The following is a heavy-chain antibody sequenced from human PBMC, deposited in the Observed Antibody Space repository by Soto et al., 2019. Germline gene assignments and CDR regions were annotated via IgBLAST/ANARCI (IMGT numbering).Heavy chain of an antibody. CDR2: IIPILGIA. CDR1: GGTFSSYT. V-gene: IGHV1-69*02. CDR3: ARYRGYGDRNYYYYYYMDV. Sequence: SVKVSCKASGGTFSSYTISWVRQAPGQGLEWMGRIIPILGIANYAQKFQGRVTITADKSTSTAYMELSSLRSEDTAVYYCARYRGYGDRNYYYYYYMDVWGKGTTVTVSS. J-gene: IGHJ6*03. D-gene: IGHD4-17*01.